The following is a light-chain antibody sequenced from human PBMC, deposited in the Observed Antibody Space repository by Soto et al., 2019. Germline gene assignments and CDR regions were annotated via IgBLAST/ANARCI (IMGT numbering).Light chain of an antibody. Sequence: QSVLTQPPLVSAAPGQKVTISCSGSSSNIGNNYVSWYQQLPGTAPKLLIYENNKRPSGIPDRFSGSKSGTSATLGITGLQTGDEADYYCGTWDSSLSVFYVFGTGTKVTVL. CDR1: SSNIGNNY. CDR2: ENN. V-gene: IGLV1-51*02. CDR3: GTWDSSLSVFYV. J-gene: IGLJ1*01.